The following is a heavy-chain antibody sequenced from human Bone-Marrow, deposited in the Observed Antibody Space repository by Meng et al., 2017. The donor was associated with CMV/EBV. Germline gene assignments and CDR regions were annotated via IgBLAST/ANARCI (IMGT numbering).Heavy chain of an antibody. D-gene: IGHD2-2*02. CDR3: ARDDIPRRFQH. J-gene: IGHJ1*01. V-gene: IGHV1-46*01. CDR2: INPSGGST. CDR1: GYTFTSYA. Sequence: ASVKVSCKASGYTFTSYAMHWVRQAPGQGLEWMGIINPSGGSTSYAQKFQGRVTMTRDTSTSTVYMELSSLRSEDTAVYYCARDDIPRRFQHWGQGTLVTVSS.